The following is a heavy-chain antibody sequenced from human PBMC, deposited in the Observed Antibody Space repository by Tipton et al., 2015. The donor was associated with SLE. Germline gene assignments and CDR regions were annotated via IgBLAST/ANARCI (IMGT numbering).Heavy chain of an antibody. J-gene: IGHJ4*02. D-gene: IGHD5-24*01. CDR2: ISWNSGSI. CDR3: TAGAGWLIDY. CDR1: GFTFDDYA. V-gene: IGHV3-9*01. Sequence: SLRLSCAASGFTFDDYAMHWVRQAPGKGLEWVSGISWNSGSIGYADSVKGRFTISRDNAKRSLYLQMNSLRVEDTAVYYCTAGAGWLIDYWGQGTLVTVSS.